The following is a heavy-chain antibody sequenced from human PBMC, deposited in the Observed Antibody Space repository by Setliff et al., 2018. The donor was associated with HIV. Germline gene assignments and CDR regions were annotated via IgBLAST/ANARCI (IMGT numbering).Heavy chain of an antibody. CDR1: GGSIGSTDYY. D-gene: IGHD3-16*01. V-gene: IGHV4-39*07. CDR2: IDYSGNT. Sequence: KTSETLSLTCTVSGGSIGSTDYYWGWIRQPPGKGLEWTGTIDYSGNTYYNPSLKGRVTISVDTSKNQFSLKLSSVTAADTAVYYCASGGVDFVWGSYSPVPIWGRGTMVTVSS. J-gene: IGHJ3*02. CDR3: ASGGVDFVWGSYSPVPI.